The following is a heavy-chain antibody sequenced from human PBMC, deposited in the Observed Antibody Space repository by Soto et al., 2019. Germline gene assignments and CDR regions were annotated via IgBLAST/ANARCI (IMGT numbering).Heavy chain of an antibody. V-gene: IGHV3-11*01. CDR1: GFTFSDYY. D-gene: IGHD1-1*01. J-gene: IGHJ6*02. Sequence: PGGSRRRACCASGFTFSDYYMSWIRQAPGKGLEWVSYISSSGSTIYYADSVKGRFTISRDNAKNSLYLQMNSLRAEDTAVYYCARGLTTYYYYGMDVWGQGTTVTVSS. CDR3: ARGLTTYYYYGMDV. CDR2: ISSSGSTI.